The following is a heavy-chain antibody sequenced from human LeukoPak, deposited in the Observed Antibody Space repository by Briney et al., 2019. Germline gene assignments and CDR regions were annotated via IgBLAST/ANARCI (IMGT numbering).Heavy chain of an antibody. D-gene: IGHD6-13*01. J-gene: IGHJ4*02. V-gene: IGHV4-59*01. CDR1: GGSISTYY. CDR2: IYYSGGT. CDR3: ARVAISGYRSSWYDY. Sequence: SETLSLTCTVSGGSISTYYWSWIRQPPGKGLEWIGYIYYSGGTNYNPSLKSRVTISVATSKNQFSLKLSSVTGADAAVYYCARVAISGYRSSWYDYWGQGTLVTVSS.